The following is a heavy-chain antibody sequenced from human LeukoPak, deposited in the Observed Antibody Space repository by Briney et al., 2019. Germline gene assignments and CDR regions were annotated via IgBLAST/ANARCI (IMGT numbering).Heavy chain of an antibody. CDR3: ARRGPYYDSRFDY. CDR2: ISSSSSYI. J-gene: IGHJ4*02. Sequence: KPGGSLRLSCAASGFTFSSYSMNWVRQAPGKGLEWVSSISSSSSYIYYADSVKGRFTISRDNAKNSLYLQMNSLRAEDTAVYYCARRGPYYDSRFDYWGQGTLVTVSS. CDR1: GFTFSSYS. V-gene: IGHV3-21*01. D-gene: IGHD3-22*01.